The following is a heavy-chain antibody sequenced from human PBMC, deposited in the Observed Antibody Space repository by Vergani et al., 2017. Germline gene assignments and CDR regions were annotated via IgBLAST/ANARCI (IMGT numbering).Heavy chain of an antibody. CDR2: ISSSGSTI. V-gene: IGHV3-48*03. J-gene: IGHJ4*02. CDR1: GFTFSSYE. D-gene: IGHD2-15*01. CDR3: ARDPLYCSGGSCYDY. Sequence: EVQLVESGGGLVQPGGSLRLSCAASGFTFSSYEMNWVRQAPGKGLEWVSYISSSGSTIYYADSVKGRFTISRDNAKNSLYLQMNSLRAEDTAVYYCARDPLYCSGGSCYDYWGQGTLVTVSS.